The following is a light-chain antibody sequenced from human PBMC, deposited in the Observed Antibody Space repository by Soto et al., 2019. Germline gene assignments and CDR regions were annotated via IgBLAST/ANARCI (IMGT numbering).Light chain of an antibody. J-gene: IGKJ4*01. Sequence: AIQMTQSPSSLSASVGDRVTITCRASQGIRNDLGWYQQKPGKAPKLLLYAASSLQSGVPSRFSGSGSGTDFTLTISSLQPEDFATYYCLHDYTVGTFGGGTKVEIK. CDR1: QGIRND. CDR2: AAS. V-gene: IGKV1-6*01. CDR3: LHDYTVGT.